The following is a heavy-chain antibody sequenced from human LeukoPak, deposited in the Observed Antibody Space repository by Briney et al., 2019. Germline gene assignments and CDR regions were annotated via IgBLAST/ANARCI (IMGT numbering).Heavy chain of an antibody. Sequence: RTGGSLRLSCAASGFTFSTYEMNWVRQAPGKGLEWISYISPGGGDTIYYADSVKGRFTISRDNAKNSVYLQMKSLRGEGTAVYYCARKTFGTVYFDYWGQGNLVTVSS. V-gene: IGHV3-48*03. CDR1: GFTFSTYE. D-gene: IGHD1-1*01. CDR3: ARKTFGTVYFDY. CDR2: ISPGGGDTI. J-gene: IGHJ4*02.